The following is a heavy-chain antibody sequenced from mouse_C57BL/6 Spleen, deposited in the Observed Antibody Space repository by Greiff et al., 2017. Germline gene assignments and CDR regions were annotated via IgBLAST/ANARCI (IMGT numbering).Heavy chain of an antibody. CDR3: ARGGYDYDVVPFAY. CDR1: GYTFTSYW. D-gene: IGHD2-4*01. V-gene: IGHV1-72*01. J-gene: IGHJ3*01. CDR2: NDPIRGGT. Sequence: QVQLQQPGAELVKPGASVKLSCKASGYTFTSYWMHWVKQRPGRGLEWIGRNDPIRGGTKYNEKFKSKATLTVDKPCSTAYMQLSSLTSEDSAVYYCARGGYDYDVVPFAYWGQGTLVTVSA.